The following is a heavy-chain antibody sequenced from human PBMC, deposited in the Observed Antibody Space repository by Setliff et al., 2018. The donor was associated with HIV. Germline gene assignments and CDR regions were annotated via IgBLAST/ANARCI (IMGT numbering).Heavy chain of an antibody. Sequence: SVKVSCKSSGGTSSSYTISWVRQAPGQGLEWMGGIIPMFGTANYAQKFQGRVTITADESTSTAYMELSSLRSDDTAVYYCARRAYCSSTTCLDFWGQGTLVTVSS. J-gene: IGHJ4*02. CDR1: GGTSSSYT. CDR3: ARRAYCSSTTCLDF. D-gene: IGHD2-2*01. CDR2: IIPMFGTA. V-gene: IGHV1-69*13.